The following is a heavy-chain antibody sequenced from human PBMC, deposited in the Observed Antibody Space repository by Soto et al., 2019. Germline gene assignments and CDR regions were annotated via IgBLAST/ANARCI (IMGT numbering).Heavy chain of an antibody. Sequence: SVKVSCKASGGTFSSFAISWVRQAPGQGLEWMGGIIPMLGTTKDAQKFQGRVTITADESTSTAYMELSSLRSEDTAVYYCARNLVRAGSYSVALNYFDYWGQGTLVTVSS. J-gene: IGHJ4*02. CDR2: IIPMLGTT. CDR3: ARNLVRAGSYSVALNYFDY. V-gene: IGHV1-69*13. D-gene: IGHD1-26*01. CDR1: GGTFSSFA.